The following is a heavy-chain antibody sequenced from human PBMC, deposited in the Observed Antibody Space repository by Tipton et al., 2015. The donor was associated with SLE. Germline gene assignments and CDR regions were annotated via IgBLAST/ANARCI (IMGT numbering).Heavy chain of an antibody. CDR2: IYYSGST. CDR3: ARDTKSIAVAGSFDY. Sequence: TLSLTCTVSGGSINSYYWSWIRQPPGKGLEWIGYIYYSGSTYYNPSLKSRVTISVDTSKNQFSLKLSSVTAADTAVYYCARDTKSIAVAGSFDYWGQGTLVTVSS. CDR1: GGSINSYY. D-gene: IGHD6-19*01. V-gene: IGHV4-59*12. J-gene: IGHJ4*02.